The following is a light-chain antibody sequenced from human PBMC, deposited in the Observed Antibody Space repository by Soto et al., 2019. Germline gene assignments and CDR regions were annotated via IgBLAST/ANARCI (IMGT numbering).Light chain of an antibody. V-gene: IGKV1-39*01. CDR1: QPISSY. Sequence: DIEMTQSPSALSASVGDKVTITCRASQPISSYLNWYQHKPGEAPRLLIYFISRLQSGVPSRFSGSGSGTDFTLTISSLQPEDFATYYCLQSYRTPLTFGGGTKVDIK. CDR3: LQSYRTPLT. CDR2: FIS. J-gene: IGKJ4*01.